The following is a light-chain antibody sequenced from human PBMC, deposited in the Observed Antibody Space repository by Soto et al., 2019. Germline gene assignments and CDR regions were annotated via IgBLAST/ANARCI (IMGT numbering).Light chain of an antibody. CDR1: PSVTNY. CDR3: QQYNNWPIT. V-gene: IGKV3D-15*01. CDR2: DAS. J-gene: IGKJ5*01. Sequence: EIVLTQSPATLSLSPGERPTLSCRASPSVTNYLAWYQQKTGQXTXXLIYDASTRATGTPARFSGSGSGTQVTLSISSLQSEDVAVYYCQQYNNWPITFGQGTRLE.